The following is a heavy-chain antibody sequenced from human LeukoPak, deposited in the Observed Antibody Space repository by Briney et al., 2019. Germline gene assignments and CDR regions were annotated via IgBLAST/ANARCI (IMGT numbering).Heavy chain of an antibody. J-gene: IGHJ4*02. V-gene: IGHV3-23*01. Sequence: GGSLRPSCAASGFTFSSYAMSWVRQAPGKGLEWVSAISGSGGSTYYADSVKGRFTISRDNSKNTLYLQMNSLRAEDTAVYYCAKDQSSCSSTSCYVLGDFDYWGQGTLVTVSS. CDR2: ISGSGGST. CDR3: AKDQSSCSSTSCYVLGDFDY. D-gene: IGHD2-2*01. CDR1: GFTFSSYA.